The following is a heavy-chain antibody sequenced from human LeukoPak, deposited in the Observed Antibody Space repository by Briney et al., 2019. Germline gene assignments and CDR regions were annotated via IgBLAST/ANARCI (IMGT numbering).Heavy chain of an antibody. V-gene: IGHV3-48*01. J-gene: IGHJ3*02. CDR3: ARDPSHYDRDTFDI. CDR2: ISGSSNTI. CDR1: GFTFSSYA. Sequence: GGSLRLSCAASGFTFSSYAMNWVRQAPGKGLEWVSYISGSSNTIHYADSVKGRFTISRDNSKNTLYLQMNSLRAEDTAVYYCARDPSHYDRDTFDIWGQGTMVTVSS. D-gene: IGHD5-12*01.